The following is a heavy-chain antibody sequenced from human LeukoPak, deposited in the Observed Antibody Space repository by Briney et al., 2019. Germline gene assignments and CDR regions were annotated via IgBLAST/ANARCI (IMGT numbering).Heavy chain of an antibody. J-gene: IGHJ6*03. Sequence: SETLSLTCTVSGYSISSGYYWGWIRQPPGKGLEWIGSIYHSGSTYYNTSLKSRVTISVDTYKNQFSVKLSSVTAADTAVYYCARGVYYMDVWGKGTTVTVSS. CDR3: ARGVYYMDV. V-gene: IGHV4-38-2*02. CDR2: IYHSGST. CDR1: GYSISSGYY.